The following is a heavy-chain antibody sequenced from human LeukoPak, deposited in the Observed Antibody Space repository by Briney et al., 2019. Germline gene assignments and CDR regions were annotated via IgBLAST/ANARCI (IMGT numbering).Heavy chain of an antibody. J-gene: IGHJ5*02. D-gene: IGHD6-6*01. Sequence: GGSLRLSCAASGFTFSSYAMGWVRQAPGKGLEWVSAISGSGGSTYYADSVKGRFTISRDNSKNTLYPQMNSLRAEDTAVYYCAKDLRGIAARPGWFDPWGQGTLVTVSS. CDR2: ISGSGGST. CDR3: AKDLRGIAARPGWFDP. CDR1: GFTFSSYA. V-gene: IGHV3-23*01.